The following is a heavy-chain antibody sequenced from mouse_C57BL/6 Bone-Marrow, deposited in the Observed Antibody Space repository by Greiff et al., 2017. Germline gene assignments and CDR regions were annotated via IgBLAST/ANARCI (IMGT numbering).Heavy chain of an antibody. V-gene: IGHV1-76*01. CDR1: GYTFTDYY. CDR2: IYPGSGNT. Sequence: VQLKESGAELVRPGASVKLSCKASGYTFTDYYINWVKQRPGQGLEWIARIYPGSGNTYYNEKFKGKATLTAEKSSSTAYMQLSSLTSEDSAVYFCARERVREDGYHFDYWGQGTTLTVSS. CDR3: ARERVREDGYHFDY. D-gene: IGHD2-3*01. J-gene: IGHJ2*01.